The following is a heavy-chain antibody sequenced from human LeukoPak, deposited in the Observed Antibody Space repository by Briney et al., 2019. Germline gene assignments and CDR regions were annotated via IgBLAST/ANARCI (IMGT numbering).Heavy chain of an antibody. CDR3: ARGTLAYYFDY. J-gene: IGHJ4*02. Sequence: SETLSLTCAVSGYSISSGYQWAWIRQSPGKGLEWIGSIYHSGSAHYNPSLKSRVTISVETSKNQFSLKMYSVTAADTAVYYCARGTLAYYFDYWGQGTLVTVSS. CDR2: IYHSGSA. V-gene: IGHV4-38-2*01. CDR1: GYSISSGYQ. D-gene: IGHD3-3*02.